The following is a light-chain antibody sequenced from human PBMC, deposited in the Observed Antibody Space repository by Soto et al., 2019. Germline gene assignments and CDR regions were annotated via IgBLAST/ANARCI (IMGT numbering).Light chain of an antibody. J-gene: IGKJ3*01. CDR1: QGIRNF. V-gene: IGKV1-27*01. Sequence: DIQMTQSPTSLSASVGDRVTITCRASQGIRNFVAWYQQKPGKAPKLLIYAASTLKSGVPTRFSGSGSGTDFPLTINSLQHEDVAIYSCQKYSSVPVFGPGTKVEIK. CDR2: AAS. CDR3: QKYSSVPV.